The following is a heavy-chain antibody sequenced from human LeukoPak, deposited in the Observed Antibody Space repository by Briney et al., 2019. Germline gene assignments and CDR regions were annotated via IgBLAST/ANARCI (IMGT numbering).Heavy chain of an antibody. CDR1: GLTFSSYD. D-gene: IGHD1-1*01. CDR2: IGSTGDT. Sequence: GGSLRLSCAASGLTFSSYDMHWVRQAAGKGLEWVSSIGSTGDTYYADSVKGRLTITRENAKKSLYLQVSSLRVEDTAVHFCVLGAYWNDDKNAFHIWGPGTMVTVSS. CDR3: VLGAYWNDDKNAFHI. V-gene: IGHV3-13*04. J-gene: IGHJ3*02.